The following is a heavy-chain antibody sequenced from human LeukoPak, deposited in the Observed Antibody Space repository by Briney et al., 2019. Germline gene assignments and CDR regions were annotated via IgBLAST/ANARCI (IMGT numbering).Heavy chain of an antibody. CDR1: GRTFSKHA. V-gene: IGHV1-69*06. Sequence: PVKVTRKTSGRTFSKHAITWVRPAPEKKHEWMGGIIPIFGTANYAQKFQGRVTITADKSTSTAYMELSSLRSEDTAMYYCASGSSGWYYFDYWGRGTLVTVSS. CDR3: ASGSSGWYYFDY. J-gene: IGHJ4*02. D-gene: IGHD6-19*01. CDR2: IIPIFGTA.